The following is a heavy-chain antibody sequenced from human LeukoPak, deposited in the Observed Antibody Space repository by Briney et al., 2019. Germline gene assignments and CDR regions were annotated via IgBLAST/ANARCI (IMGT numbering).Heavy chain of an antibody. Sequence: PSETLSLTCTVSGGSISSSSYYWGWIRQPPGKGLEWIGSIYYSGSTYYNPSLKSRVTISVDTSKNQFSLKLSSVTAADTAVYYCARRRRYYGSGSYYRSYYYYMDVWGKGTTVTISS. J-gene: IGHJ6*03. CDR1: GGSISSSSYY. D-gene: IGHD3-10*01. CDR3: ARRRRYYGSGSYYRSYYYYMDV. V-gene: IGHV4-39*07. CDR2: IYYSGST.